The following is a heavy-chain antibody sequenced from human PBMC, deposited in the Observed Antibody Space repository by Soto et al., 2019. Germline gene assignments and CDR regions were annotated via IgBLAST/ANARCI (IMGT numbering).Heavy chain of an antibody. J-gene: IGHJ4*02. D-gene: IGHD2-2*01. CDR1: SGSMSSYY. CDR3: ARGPCNSTSCYGFDY. CDR2: IYYTGSP. Sequence: SETLSLTCTVSSGSMSSYYWTWIRQPPGKGLEWIGYIYYTGSPKYNPSLKSRVTISADRSENQFSLKLSSVTAADTAVYYCARGPCNSTSCYGFDYWGQGTLSTGSS. V-gene: IGHV4-59*01.